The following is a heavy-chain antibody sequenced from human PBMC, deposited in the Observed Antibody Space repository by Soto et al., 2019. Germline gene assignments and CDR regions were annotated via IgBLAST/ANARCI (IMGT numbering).Heavy chain of an antibody. V-gene: IGHV3-30-3*01. D-gene: IGHD2-2*01. CDR1: GFTFSSYA. CDR3: ARDHVIVLVPAALLYGMDV. CDR2: ISYGGSNK. Sequence: QVQLVESGGGVVQPGRSLRLSCAASGFTFSSYAMHWVRQAPGKGLEWVAVISYGGSNKYYADSVKGRFTISRDNSKNTLYLQMNSLRAEDTAVYYCARDHVIVLVPAALLYGMDVWGQGTTVTVSS. J-gene: IGHJ6*02.